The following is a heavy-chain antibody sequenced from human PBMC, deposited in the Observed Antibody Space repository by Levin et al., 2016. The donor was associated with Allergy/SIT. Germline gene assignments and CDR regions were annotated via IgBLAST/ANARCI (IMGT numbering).Heavy chain of an antibody. Sequence: GESLKISCAASGFTISDYYMSWIRQAPGRGLEWISDISTSGDTLYYADSVKGRFTISRDNAKNSLYLQTNSLRAEDTAVYYCARGGSSAYYGLFACWGQGTLVTVSS. D-gene: IGHD3-22*01. CDR1: GFTISDYY. V-gene: IGHV3-11*01. CDR3: ARGGSSAYYGLFAC. J-gene: IGHJ4*02. CDR2: ISTSGDTL.